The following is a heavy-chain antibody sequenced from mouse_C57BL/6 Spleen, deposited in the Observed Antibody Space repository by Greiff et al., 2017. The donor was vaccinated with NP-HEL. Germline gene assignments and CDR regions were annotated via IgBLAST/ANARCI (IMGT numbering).Heavy chain of an antibody. CDR3: ARSALITTVVFDY. J-gene: IGHJ2*01. Sequence: VQLQQPGAELVRPGSSVKLSCKASGYTFTSYWMDWVKQRPGQGLEWIGNIYPSDSETHYNQKFKDKATLTVDKSSSTAYMQLSSLTSEDSAVYYCARSALITTVVFDYWGQGTTLTVSS. CDR1: GYTFTSYW. CDR2: IYPSDSET. D-gene: IGHD1-1*01. V-gene: IGHV1-61*01.